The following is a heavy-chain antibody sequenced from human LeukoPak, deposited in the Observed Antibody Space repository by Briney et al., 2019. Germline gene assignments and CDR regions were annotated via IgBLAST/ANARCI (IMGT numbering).Heavy chain of an antibody. CDR2: IYYSGST. D-gene: IGHD3-22*01. CDR3: ARGGYYDSSGYCFDY. J-gene: IGHJ4*02. V-gene: IGHV4-59*08. Sequence: SETLSLTCTVSGGSISSYYWSWIRQPPGKGLEWIGYIYYSGSTNYNPSLKSRVTISVDTSKNQFSLKLSSVTAADTAVYYCARGGYYDSSGYCFDYWGQGTLVTVSS. CDR1: GGSISSYY.